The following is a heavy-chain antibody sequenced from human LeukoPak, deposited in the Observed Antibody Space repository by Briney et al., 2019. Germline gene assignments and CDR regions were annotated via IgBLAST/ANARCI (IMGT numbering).Heavy chain of an antibody. Sequence: SVKVSCKASRGTFSSYAISWVRQAPGQGLEWMGGIIPIFGTANYAQKFQGRVTITADESTSTAYMELSSLRSEDTAVYYCARFLQLPTPDYGMDVWGQGTTVTVSS. V-gene: IGHV1-69*13. D-gene: IGHD2-2*01. CDR1: RGTFSSYA. CDR3: ARFLQLPTPDYGMDV. J-gene: IGHJ6*02. CDR2: IIPIFGTA.